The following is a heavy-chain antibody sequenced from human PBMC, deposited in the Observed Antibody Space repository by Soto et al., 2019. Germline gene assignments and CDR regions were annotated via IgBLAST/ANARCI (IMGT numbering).Heavy chain of an antibody. CDR3: ARGLQTTVHFDY. J-gene: IGHJ4*02. Sequence: LXLTCTVAGGSISSGSYYWSWIRQPPGKGLEWIGYIYYSGSTNYNPSLKSRVTISVDTSKNQFSLKLSSVTAADTAVYYCARGLQTTVHFDYWGQGTMVTVS. D-gene: IGHD1-1*01. CDR1: GGSISSGSYY. CDR2: IYYSGST. V-gene: IGHV4-61*01.